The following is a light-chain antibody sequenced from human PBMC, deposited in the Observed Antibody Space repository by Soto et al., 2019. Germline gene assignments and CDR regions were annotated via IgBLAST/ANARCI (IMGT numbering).Light chain of an antibody. CDR1: QSVGTF. CDR3: QHYNSYSEA. CDR2: DAS. V-gene: IGKV3-11*01. Sequence: ELFFTQSPATLSLSPVERATLSCMASQSVGTFFAWYQQKPGQAPRLLIYDASNRATGIPARFSGSGSGTEFTLTISSLQPDDFATYYCQHYNSYSEAFGQGTKVDIK. J-gene: IGKJ1*01.